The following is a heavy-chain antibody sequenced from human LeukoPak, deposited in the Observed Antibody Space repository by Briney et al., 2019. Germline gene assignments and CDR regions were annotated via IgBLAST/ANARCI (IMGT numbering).Heavy chain of an antibody. CDR2: IWYDGSNK. J-gene: IGHJ4*02. V-gene: IGHV3-33*01. CDR3: AIWFGELLPTY. Sequence: GRSLRLSCAASGFTFSSYGMHRVRQAPGKGLEWVAVIWYDGSNKYYADSVKGRFTISRDNSKNTLYLQMNSLRAEDTAVYYCAIWFGELLPTYWGQGTLVTVSS. D-gene: IGHD3-10*01. CDR1: GFTFSSYG.